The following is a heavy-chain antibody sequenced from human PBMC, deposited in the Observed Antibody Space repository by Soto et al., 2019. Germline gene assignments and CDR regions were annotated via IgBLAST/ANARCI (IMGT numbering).Heavy chain of an antibody. V-gene: IGHV1-46*03. D-gene: IGHD1-26*01. CDR2: INPSGGST. Sequence: QVQLVQSGAEVKKPGASVKVSCKASGYTFTSYYMHWVRQAPGQGLEWMGIINPSGGSTSYAQKFQGRVIMTRDTSKSTVYMELSSLRSEDTAVYYCARMWGKRNYFDYWGQGTLVTVSS. CDR1: GYTFTSYY. J-gene: IGHJ4*02. CDR3: ARMWGKRNYFDY.